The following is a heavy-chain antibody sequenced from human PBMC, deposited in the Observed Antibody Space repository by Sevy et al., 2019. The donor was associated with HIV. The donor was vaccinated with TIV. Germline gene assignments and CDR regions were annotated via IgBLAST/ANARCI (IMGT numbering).Heavy chain of an antibody. CDR2: ISYVDHNK. Sequence: GGSLRLSCAASGFFFSNYSMHWVSQAPGKGLEWVAVISYVDHNKYYADSVKGRFTISKDKSKNTLYTQMNSLRAENTDVNYWARDVSMASFDYGGMDVWGQGTTVTVSS. CDR3: ARDVSMASFDYGGMDV. CDR1: GFFFSNYS. V-gene: IGHV3-30-3*01. J-gene: IGHJ6*02. D-gene: IGHD4-17*01.